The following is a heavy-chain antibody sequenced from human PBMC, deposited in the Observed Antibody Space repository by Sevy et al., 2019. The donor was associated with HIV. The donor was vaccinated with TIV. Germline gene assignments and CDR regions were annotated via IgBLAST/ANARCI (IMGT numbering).Heavy chain of an antibody. D-gene: IGHD3-10*01. CDR1: GFTFRNYV. Sequence: GGSLRLSCAASGFTFRNYVMIWVRQPPGKGLEWVSVISDGGGTTYYADSVKGRSTISRDDSKSTLYLQMNSLRVEDTAVYFCAKRVAGALAALDIWGQGTMVTVSS. CDR3: AKRVAGALAALDI. J-gene: IGHJ3*02. V-gene: IGHV3-23*01. CDR2: ISDGGGTT.